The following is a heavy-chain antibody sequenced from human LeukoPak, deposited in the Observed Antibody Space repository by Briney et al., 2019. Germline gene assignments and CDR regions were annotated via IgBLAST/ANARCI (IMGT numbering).Heavy chain of an antibody. J-gene: IGHJ4*02. Sequence: GGSLRLSCAASGFTSSSYWMHWVRQAPGKGLVWVSHINGDGSSTSYADSVNGRVTIYRDNAKNTLYLQINSLTAEDSAVYYCARGRSYNLDYWGQGTLVTVSS. V-gene: IGHV3-74*01. CDR3: ARGRSYNLDY. CDR2: INGDGSST. CDR1: GFTSSSYW. D-gene: IGHD5-24*01.